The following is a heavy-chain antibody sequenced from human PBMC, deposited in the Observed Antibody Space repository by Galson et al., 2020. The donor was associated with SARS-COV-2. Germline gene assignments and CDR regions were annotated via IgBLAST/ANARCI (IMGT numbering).Heavy chain of an antibody. CDR3: ATVDCTNGVCYTPEYFQH. CDR2: FDPEDGET. J-gene: IGHJ1*01. CDR1: GYPLTHLS. Sequence: ASVKVPCKVSGYPLTHLSMHWVRQAPGPPLAWMGGFDPEDGETIYAQKFHGRVTMTEDTSTDTAYMELSSLRSEDTGVYYCATVDCTNGVCYTPEYFQHWGQGTLVTVSS. V-gene: IGHV1-24*01. D-gene: IGHD2-8*01.